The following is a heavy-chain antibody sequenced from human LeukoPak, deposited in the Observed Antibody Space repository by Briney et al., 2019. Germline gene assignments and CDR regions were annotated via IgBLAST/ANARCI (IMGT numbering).Heavy chain of an antibody. CDR3: SRGNSSRDTPHFDY. CDR1: GYTFTNYA. V-gene: IGHV1-69*06. CDR2: IIPIFGTA. Sequence: SVKVSCKASGYTFTNYAISWVRQAPGHGLEWMGGIIPIFGTANYAQKFRGRVTITADNSTRTAYMELSSLRSEATAVYYCSRGNSSRDTPHFDYWGQGTLVTLSS. D-gene: IGHD2-15*01. J-gene: IGHJ4*02.